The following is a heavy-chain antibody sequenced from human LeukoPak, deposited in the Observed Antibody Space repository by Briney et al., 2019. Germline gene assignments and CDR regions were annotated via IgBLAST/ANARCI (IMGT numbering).Heavy chain of an antibody. CDR1: GFTFSSYA. D-gene: IGHD3-10*01. J-gene: IGHJ4*02. V-gene: IGHV3-30*18. Sequence: GGSLGLSCAASGFTFSSYAMNWVRQAPGKGLECVSVISYDGTNKFYVDSLRGRFTISRDNSKNTLYLQMNSLRAEDTAVYYCAKDGYYGSGTYPDYWGQGTLVTVSS. CDR3: AKDGYYGSGTYPDY. CDR2: ISYDGTNK.